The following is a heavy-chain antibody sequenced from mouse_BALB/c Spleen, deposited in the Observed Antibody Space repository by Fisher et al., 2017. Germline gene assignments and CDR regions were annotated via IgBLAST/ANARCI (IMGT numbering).Heavy chain of an antibody. CDR3: ARNYAMDY. V-gene: IGHV1-77*01. Sequence: KFKGKATLTTDKSSSTAYMQLSRLTSEDSAVYFCARNYAMDYWGQGTSVTVSS. J-gene: IGHJ4*01.